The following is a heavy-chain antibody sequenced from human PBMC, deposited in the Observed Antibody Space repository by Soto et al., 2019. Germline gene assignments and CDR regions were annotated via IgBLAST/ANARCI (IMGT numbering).Heavy chain of an antibody. Sequence: ASVKVSCKASGYSFTSYDINWVRQATGQGLEWMGWINPNTGYTDYAQKFQDRVTMTGNTSITTAYMELSSLRSEDTAVYYCVRGRVMITFGVVIVIDYWGQGSPVTVSS. J-gene: IGHJ4*02. V-gene: IGHV1-8*01. CDR3: VRGRVMITFGVVIVIDY. CDR1: GYSFTSYD. CDR2: INPNTGYT. D-gene: IGHD3-16*02.